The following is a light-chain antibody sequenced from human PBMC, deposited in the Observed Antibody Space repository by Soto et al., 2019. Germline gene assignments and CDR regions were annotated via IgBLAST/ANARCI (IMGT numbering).Light chain of an antibody. Sequence: SPGERATLSCRASQSVSSNLAWYQQKPGQAPRLLIYGASTRATGIPARFSGSGSGTEFTLTISSLQSEDFAVYYCQQYNNWLVTFGQGTKVDIK. CDR3: QQYNNWLVT. CDR1: QSVSSN. V-gene: IGKV3-15*01. J-gene: IGKJ1*01. CDR2: GAS.